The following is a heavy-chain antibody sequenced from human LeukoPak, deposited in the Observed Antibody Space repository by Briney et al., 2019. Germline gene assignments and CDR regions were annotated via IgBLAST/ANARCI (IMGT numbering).Heavy chain of an antibody. J-gene: IGHJ6*03. CDR2: ISAYNGNT. CDR1: GYTFTGYY. V-gene: IGHV1-18*04. Sequence: ASVKVSCKASGYTFTGYYMHWVRQAPGQGLEWMGWISAYNGNTNYAQKLQGRVTMTTDTSTSTAYMELRSLRSDDTAVYYCARQPPPYYYMDVWGKGTTVTVSS. CDR3: ARQPPPYYYMDV. D-gene: IGHD6-13*01.